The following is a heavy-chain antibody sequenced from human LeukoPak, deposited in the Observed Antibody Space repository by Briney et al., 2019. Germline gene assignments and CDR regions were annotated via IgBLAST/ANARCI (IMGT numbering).Heavy chain of an antibody. J-gene: IGHJ5*02. CDR3: ARVLYDYYDSSGYLNWFDP. CDR1: GGSISSYY. D-gene: IGHD3-22*01. Sequence: SQTLSLTRTVSGGSISSYYWSWIRQPPGKGLEWIGYIYYSGSTNYNPSLKSRVTISVDTSKNQFSLKLSSVTAADTAVYYCARVLYDYYDSSGYLNWFDPWGQGTLVTVSS. V-gene: IGHV4-59*01. CDR2: IYYSGST.